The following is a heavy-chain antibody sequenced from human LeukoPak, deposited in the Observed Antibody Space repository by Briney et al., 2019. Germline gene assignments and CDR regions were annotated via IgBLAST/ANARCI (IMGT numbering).Heavy chain of an antibody. J-gene: IGHJ4*02. CDR2: ISYDGSKK. Sequence: GGSLRLSCAASGFTFSSYGMHWVRQAPGKGLEWVAVISYDGSKKYYADSVKGRFTISRDNSKNTLYLQMNSLRAEDTAVYYCASPYSSGWYEAYYFDYWGQGTLVTVSS. D-gene: IGHD6-19*01. CDR3: ASPYSSGWYEAYYFDY. V-gene: IGHV3-30*03. CDR1: GFTFSSYG.